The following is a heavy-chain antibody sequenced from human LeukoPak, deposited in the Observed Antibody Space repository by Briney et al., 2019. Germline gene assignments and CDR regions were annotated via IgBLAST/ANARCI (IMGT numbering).Heavy chain of an antibody. CDR2: MNQDGSEK. J-gene: IGHJ6*02. CDR3: ATYTRWVAGDV. Sequence: GGSLRLSCAASGFTFSDSWMSWVHQAPGKGLEWVANMNQDGSEKDYVDSVKGRFTISRDNARNSLYLQMGSLRAEDTAVYYCATYTRWVAGDVWGQGTTVTVSS. CDR1: GFTFSDSW. D-gene: IGHD3-16*01. V-gene: IGHV3-7*01.